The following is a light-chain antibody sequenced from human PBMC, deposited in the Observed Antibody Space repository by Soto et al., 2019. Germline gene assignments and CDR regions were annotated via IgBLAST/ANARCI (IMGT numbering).Light chain of an antibody. Sequence: EIVLTQSPGTLSLSPGEGATLSCRASQSVSNNYLAWYQQKPDQAPRLLIYGASNRATGIPDRFSGSGSGTDFTLTISRLEPDDFAVYYCQQLATFGQGTKVEIK. CDR2: GAS. CDR1: QSVSNNY. CDR3: QQLAT. V-gene: IGKV3-20*01. J-gene: IGKJ1*01.